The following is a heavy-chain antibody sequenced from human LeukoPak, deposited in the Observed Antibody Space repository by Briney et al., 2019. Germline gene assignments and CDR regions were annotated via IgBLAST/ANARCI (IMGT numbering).Heavy chain of an antibody. Sequence: TSETLSLTCTVSGGSISSGSYYWGWIRQPPGRGLEWIGSIYYSGSTYYNPSLKSRVTISVDTSKNQFSLKLSSVTAADTAVYYCAGNNWGPFDYWGQGTLVTVSS. D-gene: IGHD7-27*01. CDR1: GGSISSGSYY. V-gene: IGHV4-39*07. CDR3: AGNNWGPFDY. J-gene: IGHJ4*02. CDR2: IYYSGST.